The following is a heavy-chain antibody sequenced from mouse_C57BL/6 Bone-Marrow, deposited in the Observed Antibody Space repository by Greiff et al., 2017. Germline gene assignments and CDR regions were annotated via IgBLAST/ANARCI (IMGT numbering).Heavy chain of an antibody. CDR1: GFTFSSYG. V-gene: IGHV5-6*01. Sequence: EVQRVESGGDLVKPGGSLKLSCAASGFTFSSYGMSWVRQTPDKRLEWVATISSGGSYTYYPDSVKGRSTISRDNATNTQYLQMSSLKSEDTAMYDCARLGYGSEAVDYWGQGTAVTVSS. CDR2: ISSGGSYT. D-gene: IGHD1-1*01. CDR3: ARLGYGSEAVDY. J-gene: IGHJ4*01.